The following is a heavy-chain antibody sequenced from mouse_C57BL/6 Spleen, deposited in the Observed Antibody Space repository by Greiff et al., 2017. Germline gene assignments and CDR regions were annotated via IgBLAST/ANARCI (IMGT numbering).Heavy chain of an antibody. CDR3: ARGRNYYGSSHWYFDV. D-gene: IGHD1-1*01. CDR2: IDPSDSET. J-gene: IGHJ1*03. CDR1: GYTFTSYW. V-gene: IGHV1-52*01. Sequence: VQLQQPGAELVRPGSSVKLSCKASGYTFTSYWMHWVKQRPIQGLEWIGNIDPSDSETHYNQKFKDKATLTVDKSSSTAYMQLSSLTSEDSAVXYCARGRNYYGSSHWYFDVWGTGTTVTVSS.